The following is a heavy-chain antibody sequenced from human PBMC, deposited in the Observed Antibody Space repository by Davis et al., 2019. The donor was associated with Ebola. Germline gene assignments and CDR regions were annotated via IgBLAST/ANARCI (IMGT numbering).Heavy chain of an antibody. D-gene: IGHD4-17*01. V-gene: IGHV4-34*09. Sequence: LRLSCAVYGGSFSGYYWSWIRQPPGKGLEWIGEINHSGSTNYNPSLKSRVTISVDTSKNQFSLKLSSVTAADTAVYYCARVDYGEGDVWGQGTTVTVSS. J-gene: IGHJ6*02. CDR3: ARVDYGEGDV. CDR1: GGSFSGYY. CDR2: INHSGST.